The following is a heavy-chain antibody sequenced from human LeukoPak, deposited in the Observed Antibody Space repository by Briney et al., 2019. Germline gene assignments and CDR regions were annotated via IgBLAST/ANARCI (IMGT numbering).Heavy chain of an antibody. D-gene: IGHD1-7*01. V-gene: IGHV1-69*05. Sequence: SVKVCCKASGGTFSSYAISWVRQAPGQGLEWMGGIIPIFGTANHAQKCQSRVTITTDESTTTAYMELSSLRSEDTAGYYCARVPNWNYRGFFDYWGQGTLVTVSS. J-gene: IGHJ4*02. CDR2: IIPIFGTA. CDR3: ARVPNWNYRGFFDY. CDR1: GGTFSSYA.